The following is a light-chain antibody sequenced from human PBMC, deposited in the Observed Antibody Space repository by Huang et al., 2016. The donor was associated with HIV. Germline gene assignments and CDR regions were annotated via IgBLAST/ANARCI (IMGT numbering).Light chain of an antibody. Sequence: EIVLTQSPGTLSLSPGERATLSCRASQSVSSSYLAWYQQKPGQAPMLLIYCASSRSTGIPARFSGSGSGTVFTLTISRLEPEDVAVYYCQQYGSSPRTFGQGTKVEIK. CDR1: QSVSSSY. J-gene: IGKJ1*01. V-gene: IGKV3-20*01. CDR3: QQYGSSPRT. CDR2: CAS.